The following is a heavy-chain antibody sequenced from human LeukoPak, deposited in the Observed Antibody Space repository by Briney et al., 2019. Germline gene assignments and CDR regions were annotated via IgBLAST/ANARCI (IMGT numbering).Heavy chain of an antibody. CDR1: GGSISGYY. CDR2: IYYSGST. Sequence: TSETLSLTCTVSGGSISGYYWSWIRQPPGKGLEWIGYIYYSGSTYYNPSLKSRVTISVDTSKNQFSLKLSSVTAADTAVYYCARGAAAAVNFDYWGQGTLVTVSS. CDR3: ARGAAAAVNFDY. D-gene: IGHD6-13*01. V-gene: IGHV4-59*08. J-gene: IGHJ4*02.